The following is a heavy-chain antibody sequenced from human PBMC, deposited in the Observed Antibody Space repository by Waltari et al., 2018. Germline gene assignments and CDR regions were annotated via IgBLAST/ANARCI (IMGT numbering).Heavy chain of an antibody. V-gene: IGHV4-39*01. J-gene: IGHJ4*02. CDR3: ASQQLVLRGPFDY. CDR2: IYYSGST. CDR1: GGSISSSRYS. D-gene: IGHD6-13*01. Sequence: QLQLQESGPGLVKPSETLSLTCTVSGGSISSSRYSWGWFRQPPGKGLEWIGSIYYSGSTYYNPSLKSRVTISVDTSKNQFSLKLSSVTAADTAVYYCASQQLVLRGPFDYWGQGTLVTVSS.